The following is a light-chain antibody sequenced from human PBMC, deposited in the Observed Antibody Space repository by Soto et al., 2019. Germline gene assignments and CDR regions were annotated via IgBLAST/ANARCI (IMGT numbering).Light chain of an antibody. V-gene: IGLV1-51*01. Sequence: QSVLTQPPSVSAAPGQKVTISCSGSSSNIGNNYVSWYQQLPGTAPKLLIYDNNKRPSGIPDRFSGSKSGTSATLGITGLQTGDEADYYCGTWDTGLSAGVFGTGTKDTVL. CDR2: DNN. CDR3: GTWDTGLSAGV. CDR1: SSNIGNNY. J-gene: IGLJ1*01.